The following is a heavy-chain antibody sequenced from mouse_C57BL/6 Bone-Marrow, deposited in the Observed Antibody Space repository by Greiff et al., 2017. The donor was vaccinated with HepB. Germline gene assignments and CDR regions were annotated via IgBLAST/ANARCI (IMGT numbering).Heavy chain of an antibody. CDR2: INPSSGYT. Sequence: VQLVESGAELAKPGASVKLSCKASGYTFTSYWMHWVKQRPGQGLEWIGYINPSSGYTKYNQKFKDKATLTADKSSSTAYMQLSSLTYEDSAVYYCVPGLRRDYWGQGTTLTVSS. V-gene: IGHV1-7*01. D-gene: IGHD2-4*01. CDR1: GYTFTSYW. CDR3: VPGLRRDY. J-gene: IGHJ2*01.